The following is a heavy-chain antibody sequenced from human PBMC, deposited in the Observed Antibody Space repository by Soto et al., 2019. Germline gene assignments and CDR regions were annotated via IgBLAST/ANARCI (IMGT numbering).Heavy chain of an antibody. D-gene: IGHD2-21*02. CDR2: IIPILGIA. CDR3: GRDDGLAYCGGDCYS. V-gene: IGHV1-69*02. J-gene: IGHJ4*02. CDR1: GGTFSSYT. Sequence: QVQLVQSGAEVKKPGSSVKVSCKASGGTFSSYTISWVRQAPGQGLEWMGRIIPILGIANYAQKFQGRVTITADKSTSTAYMELSSLRSEDTAVYYCGRDDGLAYCGGDCYSWGQGPLVTVSS.